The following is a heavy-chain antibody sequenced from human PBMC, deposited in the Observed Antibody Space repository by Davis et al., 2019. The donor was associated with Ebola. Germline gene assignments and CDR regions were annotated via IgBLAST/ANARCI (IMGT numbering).Heavy chain of an antibody. CDR1: GFTFSSYS. CDR3: AKDPQYIVRTYYFDY. J-gene: IGHJ4*02. Sequence: PGGSLRLSCAASGFTFSSYSMNWIRQAPGKGLEWVSYISSSSSYTNYADSVKGRFTISRDNSKNTLYLQMNSLRVEDTAVYYCAKDPQYIVRTYYFDYWGQGTLVTVSS. D-gene: IGHD2-8*01. V-gene: IGHV3-21*05. CDR2: ISSSSSYT.